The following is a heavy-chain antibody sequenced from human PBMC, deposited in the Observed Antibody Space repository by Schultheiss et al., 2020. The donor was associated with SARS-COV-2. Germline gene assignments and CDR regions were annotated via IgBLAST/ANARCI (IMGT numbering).Heavy chain of an antibody. V-gene: IGHV3-23*01. J-gene: IGHJ5*02. CDR2: ISGSGGST. D-gene: IGHD1-1*01. CDR3: ARDQKGYYNSNWFDP. CDR1: GFTFSSYA. Sequence: GGSLRLSCAASGFTFSSYAMSWVHQAPGKGLEWVSAISGSGGSTYYADSVKGRFTISRDNSKNTLYLQMNSLRAEDTAVYYCARDQKGYYNSNWFDPWGQGTLVTVSS.